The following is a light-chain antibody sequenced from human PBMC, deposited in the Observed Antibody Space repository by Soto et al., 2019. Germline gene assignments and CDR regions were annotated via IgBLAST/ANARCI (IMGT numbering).Light chain of an antibody. CDR3: QQYGRSPYT. V-gene: IGKV3-20*01. Sequence: EIVLTQSPGTLSLSPGERATLSCRASQSVSSSYLAWYQQNPGQAPRLFIYGASSRATGIPDRFSGSGSGTDFTLSISRLEPEDFAVYYCQQYGRSPYTFGQGTKLEIK. CDR2: GAS. CDR1: QSVSSSY. J-gene: IGKJ2*01.